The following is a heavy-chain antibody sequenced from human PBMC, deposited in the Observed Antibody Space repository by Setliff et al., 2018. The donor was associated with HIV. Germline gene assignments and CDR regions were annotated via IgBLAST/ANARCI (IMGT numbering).Heavy chain of an antibody. CDR2: IYYSGNT. V-gene: IGHV4-31*03. J-gene: IGHJ5*02. CDR3: ARRTLRQFRYGNIWFDP. Sequence: SETLSLTCTVSRGSINSGGSYWSWIRQHPGKGLEWIGYIYYSGNTYYNPSLKSRVTISVDTSKNQFSLRLNSVTAADTAIYYCARRTLRQFRYGNIWFDPWGRGTLVTVSS. D-gene: IGHD3-16*01. CDR1: RGSINSGGSY.